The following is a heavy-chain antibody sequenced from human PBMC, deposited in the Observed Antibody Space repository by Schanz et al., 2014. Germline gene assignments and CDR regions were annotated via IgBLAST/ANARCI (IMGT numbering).Heavy chain of an antibody. V-gene: IGHV1-2*02. CDR2: INPNSGET. Sequence: QVQLVQSGPAVKKPGASMKVSCLASGYSFTEYFLHWVRQAPGQGLEWMGWINPNSGETNYVQKFKGRVTLTSDXXXXTAFMELSGLTXXXXATYFCARARYTGYDCSGYWGQGTLLIVSS. CDR1: GYSFTEYF. D-gene: IGHD5-12*01. CDR3: ARARYTGYDCSGY. J-gene: IGHJ4*02.